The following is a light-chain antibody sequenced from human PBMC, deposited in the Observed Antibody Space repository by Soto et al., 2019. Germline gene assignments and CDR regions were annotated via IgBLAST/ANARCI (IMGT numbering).Light chain of an antibody. CDR3: ASYTGNDYWV. CDR1: SSDVGDYNF. V-gene: IGLV2-14*01. J-gene: IGLJ3*02. CDR2: DIN. Sequence: QSALTQPPSVSGSPGQSITISCTGTSSDVGDYNFVSWYQQHPGKAPKLIIYDINNRPSGVSNRFSASKSGNTASLTISGLPEEEEDDYYCASYTGNDYWVFGGGTKLTVL.